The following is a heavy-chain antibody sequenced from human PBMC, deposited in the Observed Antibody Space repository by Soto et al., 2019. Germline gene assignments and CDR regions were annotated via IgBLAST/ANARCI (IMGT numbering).Heavy chain of an antibody. CDR1: GYSFTSYW. CDR3: ARHGDTAMVNFYYYYGMDV. Sequence: GESLKISCKGSGYSFTSYWSSWVRQMPGKGLEWMGRIDPSDSYTNYSPSFQGHVTISADKSISTAYLQWSSLKASDTAMYYCARHGDTAMVNFYYYYGMDVWGQGTTVTVS. CDR2: IDPSDSYT. V-gene: IGHV5-10-1*01. D-gene: IGHD5-18*01. J-gene: IGHJ6*02.